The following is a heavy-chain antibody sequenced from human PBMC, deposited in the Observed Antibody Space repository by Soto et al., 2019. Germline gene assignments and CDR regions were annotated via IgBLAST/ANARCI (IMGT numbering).Heavy chain of an antibody. CDR1: GYTFTSYD. CDR2: MNPNSGNT. J-gene: IGHJ3*02. CDR3: ANLFTRLGIFGVVNDAFDI. Sequence: ASVKVSCKASGYTFTSYDINWVRQATGQGLEWMGWMNPNSGNTGYAQKFQGRVTMTRNTSISTAYMELSSLRSEATAVYYCANLFTRLGIFGVVNDAFDIWGQGTMVTVSS. V-gene: IGHV1-8*02. D-gene: IGHD3-3*01.